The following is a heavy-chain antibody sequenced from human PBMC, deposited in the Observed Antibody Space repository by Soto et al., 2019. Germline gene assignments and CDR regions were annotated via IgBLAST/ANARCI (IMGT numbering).Heavy chain of an antibody. D-gene: IGHD2-15*01. CDR1: GGSISSYY. J-gene: IGHJ4*02. V-gene: IGHV4-59*12. CDR3: AADLRYCSGDSCDDY. Sequence: SETLSLTCTVSGGSISSYYWSWIRQPPGKGLEWIGYIYYSGSTNYNPSLKSRVTITRDMSTSSVYMELSSLRPEDTAVYYCAADLRYCSGDSCDDYWGQGTQVTVSS. CDR2: IYYSGST.